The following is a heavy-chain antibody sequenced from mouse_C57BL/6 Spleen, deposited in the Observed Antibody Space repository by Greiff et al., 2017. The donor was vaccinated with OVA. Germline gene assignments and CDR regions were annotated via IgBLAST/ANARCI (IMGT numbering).Heavy chain of an antibody. Sequence: VMLVESGPGLVQPSQSLSITCTVSGFSLTSYGVHWVRQSPGKGLEWLGVIWRGGSTDYNAAFMSRLSITKDNSKSQVFFKMNSLQADDTAIYYCAKNCHGDYYAMDYWGQGTSVTVSS. CDR2: IWRGGST. CDR1: GFSLTSYG. V-gene: IGHV2-5*01. CDR3: AKNCHGDYYAMDY. D-gene: IGHD6-1*01. J-gene: IGHJ4*01.